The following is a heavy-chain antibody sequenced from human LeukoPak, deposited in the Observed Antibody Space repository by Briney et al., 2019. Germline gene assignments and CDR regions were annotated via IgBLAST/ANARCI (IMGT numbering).Heavy chain of an antibody. CDR2: TSSSSSYI. J-gene: IGHJ6*03. CDR1: GFTFSSYS. D-gene: IGHD2-2*01. V-gene: IGHV3-21*01. CDR3: AREGTHIVVVPAAMHYYYYYMDV. Sequence: PGGSLRLSCAASGFTFSSYSMNWVRQAPGKGLEWVSSTSSSSSYIYYADSVKGRFTISRDNAKNSLYLQMNSLRAEDTAVYYCAREGTHIVVVPAAMHYYYYYMDVWGKGTTVTVSS.